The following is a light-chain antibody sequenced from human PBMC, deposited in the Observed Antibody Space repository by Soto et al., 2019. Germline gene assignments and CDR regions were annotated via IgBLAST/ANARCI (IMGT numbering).Light chain of an antibody. J-gene: IGKJ1*01. CDR2: GAS. Sequence: MGLSRSPGTLSLSTGERTTLSCRASQSISRYLAWYQQKPGQGPRLLIYGASSRATGTPDRFSGSGSGTDFTLTINRLEPEDFALYYCQQYGSSPPTFGQGTKVDIK. V-gene: IGKV3-20*01. CDR3: QQYGSSPPT. CDR1: QSISRY.